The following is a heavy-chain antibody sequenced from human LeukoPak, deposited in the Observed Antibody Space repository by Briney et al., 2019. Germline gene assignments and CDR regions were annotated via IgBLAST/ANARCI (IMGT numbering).Heavy chain of an antibody. CDR1: AYTFSRHG. J-gene: IGHJ5*02. Sequence: LTGGSLRLSCAASAYTFSRHGIHWVRQAPGKGLEWVAFIRYDGSNKYYADSVKGRFTISRDNSKNTLYLQMNSLRAEDTAVYYCAKGGFLFYDSSGYYYRTSLDPWGQGTLVTVSS. CDR2: IRYDGSNK. D-gene: IGHD3-22*01. V-gene: IGHV3-30*02. CDR3: AKGGFLFYDSSGYYYRTSLDP.